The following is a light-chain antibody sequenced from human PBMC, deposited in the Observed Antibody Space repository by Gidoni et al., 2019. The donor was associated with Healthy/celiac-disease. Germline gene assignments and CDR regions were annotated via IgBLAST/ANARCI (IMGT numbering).Light chain of an antibody. V-gene: IGKV3-20*01. Sequence: EIVLTQSPGSLSLSPGERATLSCRASQSVSSRYLAWYQQKPGQAPRLLIYGASSRATGIPDRFSGSGSGTDFTLTISRLEPEDVAVYYCQQYGSSPPYTFXQXTKLEIK. CDR1: QSVSSRY. J-gene: IGKJ2*01. CDR2: GAS. CDR3: QQYGSSPPYT.